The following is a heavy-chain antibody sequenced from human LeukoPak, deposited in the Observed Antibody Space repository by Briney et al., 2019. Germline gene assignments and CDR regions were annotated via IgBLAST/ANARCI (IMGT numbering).Heavy chain of an antibody. J-gene: IGHJ4*02. D-gene: IGHD2-21*01. CDR3: ARDLKHKRCLRY. CDR1: RYTFTGYY. Sequence: ASVKVSCKASRYTFTGYYMHWVRQAPGQGLEWMGWINPNSGGTNYAQKFQGRVTMTRDTSISTAYMELSRLRSDDTAVYYCARDLKHKRCLRYWGQGTLVTVSS. V-gene: IGHV1-2*02. CDR2: INPNSGGT.